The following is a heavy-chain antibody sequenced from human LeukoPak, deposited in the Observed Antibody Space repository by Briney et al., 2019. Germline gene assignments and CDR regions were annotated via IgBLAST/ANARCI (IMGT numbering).Heavy chain of an antibody. CDR3: ARIYTAMVNDGDY. CDR1: GFTFSSYG. V-gene: IGHV3-33*01. CDR2: IRYDGSNK. Sequence: GRSLRLSCAASGFTFSSYGMHWVRQAPGKGLEWVAVIRYDGSNKYYADSVKGRFTISRDNSKNTLYLQMNSLRAEDTAVYYCARIYTAMVNDGDYWGQGTLVTVSS. D-gene: IGHD5-18*01. J-gene: IGHJ4*02.